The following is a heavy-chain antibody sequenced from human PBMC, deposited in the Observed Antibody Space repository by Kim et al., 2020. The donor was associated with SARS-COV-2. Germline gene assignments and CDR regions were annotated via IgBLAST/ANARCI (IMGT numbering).Heavy chain of an antibody. CDR1: GGSISSYY. CDR3: ASRITIFGVGRYFDL. CDR2: IYYSGST. J-gene: IGHJ2*01. V-gene: IGHV4-59*08. D-gene: IGHD3-3*01. Sequence: SETLSLTCTVSGGSISSYYWSWIRQPPGKGLEWIGYIYYSGSTNYNPSLKSRVTISVDTSKNQFSLKLSSVTAADTAVYYCASRITIFGVGRYFDLWGRG.